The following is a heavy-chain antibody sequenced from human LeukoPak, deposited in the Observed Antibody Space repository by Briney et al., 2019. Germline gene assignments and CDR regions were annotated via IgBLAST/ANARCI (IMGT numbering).Heavy chain of an antibody. V-gene: IGHV4-59*01. D-gene: IGHD4-23*01. CDR2: VYYSGTT. Sequence: SETLSLTCTVSGGSISSYYWSWIRQPPGKGLEWIGYVYYSGTTNYNPSLKSRVIISVDASKNQFSLKLSPVIAADTAVYYCARVGVDYSGNIIKYYFDYWGQGTLVTVSS. CDR3: ARVGVDYSGNIIKYYFDY. CDR1: GGSISSYY. J-gene: IGHJ4*02.